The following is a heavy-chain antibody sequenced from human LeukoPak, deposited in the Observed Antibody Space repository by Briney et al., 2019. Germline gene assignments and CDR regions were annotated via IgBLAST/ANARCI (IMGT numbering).Heavy chain of an antibody. CDR3: ARPIVGATNAFDY. J-gene: IGHJ4*02. CDR1: GYTFTSYY. Sequence: ASVKVSCKASGYTFTSYYMHWVRQAPGQGLEWMGWISAYNGNTNYAQKLQGRVTMTTDASTSTAYMELRSLRSDDTAVYYCARPIVGATNAFDYWGQGTLVTVSS. D-gene: IGHD1-26*01. CDR2: ISAYNGNT. V-gene: IGHV1-18*04.